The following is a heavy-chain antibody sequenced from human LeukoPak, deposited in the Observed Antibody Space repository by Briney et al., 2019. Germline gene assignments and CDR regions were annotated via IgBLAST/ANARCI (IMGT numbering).Heavy chain of an antibody. CDR2: MNPNSGNT. D-gene: IGHD6-6*01. V-gene: IGHV1-8*01. CDR1: GYTFTSYD. CDR3: AREHSSSSGKVFDY. Sequence: ASVKVPCKASGYTFTSYDINWVRQATGQGLEWMGWMNPNSGNTGYAQKFQGRVTMTRNTSISTAYMELSSLRSDDTAVYYCAREHSSSSGKVFDYWGQGTLVTVSS. J-gene: IGHJ4*02.